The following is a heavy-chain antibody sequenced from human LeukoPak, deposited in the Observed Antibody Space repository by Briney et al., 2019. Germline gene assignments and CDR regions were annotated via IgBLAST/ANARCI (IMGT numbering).Heavy chain of an antibody. CDR3: TRVDGDYVPAL. J-gene: IGHJ4*02. D-gene: IGHD4-17*01. CDR1: GFTFGDYA. Sequence: PGGSLRLSCTASGFTFGDYAMSWFRQAPGKGLGWVGFIRSKAYGGTTEYAASVKGRFTISRDDSKSIAYLQMNSLKTEDTAVYYCTRVDGDYVPALWGQGTLVTVSS. CDR2: IRSKAYGGTT. V-gene: IGHV3-49*03.